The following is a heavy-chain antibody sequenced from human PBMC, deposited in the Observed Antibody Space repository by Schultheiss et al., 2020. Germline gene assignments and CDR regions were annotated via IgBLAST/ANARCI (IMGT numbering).Heavy chain of an antibody. J-gene: IGHJ4*02. CDR2: ITGSGTTT. CDR1: GFTFSSYA. Sequence: GESLKISCAASGFTFSSYAMSWVRQAPGKGLEWVSTITGSGTTTYYADSVKGRFTISRDNSKNTLYLQMNSLRAEDTAVYYCAKDIRVSGSYLYDYWGQGTLVTVSS. V-gene: IGHV3-23*01. CDR3: AKDIRVSGSYLYDY. D-gene: IGHD1-26*01.